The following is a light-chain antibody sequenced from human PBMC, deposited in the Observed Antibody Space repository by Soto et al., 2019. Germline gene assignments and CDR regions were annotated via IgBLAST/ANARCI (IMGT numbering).Light chain of an antibody. CDR1: QSVLYSSNNKNY. V-gene: IGKV4-1*01. CDR2: WAS. Sequence: DIVMTQSPDCLAVSLGERATINCKSSQSVLYSSNNKNYLAWYQQKPGQPPKLLIYWASTRESGVPDRFSGSGSGTDFTLTISSLQAEDVAVYYCQQSYSTPYTFGQGTKLEIK. CDR3: QQSYSTPYT. J-gene: IGKJ2*01.